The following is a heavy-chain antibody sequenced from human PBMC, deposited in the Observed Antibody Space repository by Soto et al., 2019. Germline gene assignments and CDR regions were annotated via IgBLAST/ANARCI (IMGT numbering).Heavy chain of an antibody. J-gene: IGHJ5*02. V-gene: IGHV3-30-3*01. CDR3: APLGVVVVAATRGRWFDP. CDR2: ISYDGSNK. Sequence: QVQLVESGGGVVQPGRSLRLSCAASGFTFSSYAMHWVRQAPGKGLEWVAVISYDGSNKYYADSVKGRFTISRDNSKNTRYLQMNSLRAEDTAVYYCAPLGVVVVAATRGRWFDPWGQGTLVTVSS. D-gene: IGHD2-15*01. CDR1: GFTFSSYA.